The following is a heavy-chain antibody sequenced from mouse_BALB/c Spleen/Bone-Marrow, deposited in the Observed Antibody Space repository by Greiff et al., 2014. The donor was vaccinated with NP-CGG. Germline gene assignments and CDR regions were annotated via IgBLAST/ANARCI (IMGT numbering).Heavy chain of an antibody. CDR3: ARDYDYDY. D-gene: IGHD2-4*01. Sequence: EVKLMESGGGLVQPGRSLKLSCAASGFTFSSYGMSWVRQTPDKRLELVATINSNGGSTYYPDSVKGRFTISRDNAKNTLYLQMSSLKSEDTAMYYCARDYDYDYWGQGTTLTVSS. CDR2: INSNGGST. CDR1: GFTFSSYG. J-gene: IGHJ2*01. V-gene: IGHV5-6-3*01.